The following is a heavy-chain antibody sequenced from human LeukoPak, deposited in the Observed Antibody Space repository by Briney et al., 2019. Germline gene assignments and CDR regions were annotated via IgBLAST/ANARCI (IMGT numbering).Heavy chain of an antibody. V-gene: IGHV3-30*03. J-gene: IGHJ5*02. CDR1: EVTFSSYG. CDR2: ITYDGLGK. D-gene: IGHD3-10*01. CDR3: AREFGELLGWIDP. Sequence: GGSLRLSFAASEVTFSSYGMHWVRQAPGKGLKWVAVITYDGLGKTYADSVEGRFTISRDKTKNTLYLQMNSLRAEDTAVYYCAREFGELLGWIDPWGQGTLVTVSS.